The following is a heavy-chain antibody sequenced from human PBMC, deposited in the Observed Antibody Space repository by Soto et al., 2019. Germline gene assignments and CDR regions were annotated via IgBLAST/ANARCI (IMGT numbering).Heavy chain of an antibody. J-gene: IGHJ5*02. V-gene: IGHV5-51*01. CDR1: GYSFTSYW. Sequence: PGESLKISCKGSGYSFTSYWIGWVRQKPGKGLEWMGIIYPGDSDTRYSPSFQGQVTISADNSKNTLYLQMNSLRAEDTAVYYCAKEKISTSCRNWFDPWGQGTLVTVSS. D-gene: IGHD2-2*01. CDR3: AKEKISTSCRNWFDP. CDR2: IYPGDSDT.